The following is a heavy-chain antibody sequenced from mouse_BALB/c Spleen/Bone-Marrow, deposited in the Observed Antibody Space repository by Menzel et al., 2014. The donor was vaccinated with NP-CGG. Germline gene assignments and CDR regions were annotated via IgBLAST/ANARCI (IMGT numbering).Heavy chain of an antibody. J-gene: IGHJ1*01. CDR3: ARFYYYGSSYFDV. V-gene: IGHV5-4*02. CDR2: ISDGGSYT. Sequence: VQLKESGGGLVKPGGPLKLSCAASGFTFXDYYMYWVRQTPEKRLEWVATISDGGSYTYYPDSVKGRFTISRDNAKNNLYLQMSSLKSEDTAMYYCARFYYYGSSYFDVWGAGTTVTVSS. CDR1: GFTFXDYY. D-gene: IGHD1-1*01.